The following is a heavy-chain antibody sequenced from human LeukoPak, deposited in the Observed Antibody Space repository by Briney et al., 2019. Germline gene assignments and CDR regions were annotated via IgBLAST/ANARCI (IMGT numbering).Heavy chain of an antibody. D-gene: IGHD2-2*01. CDR2: INPNSGGT. CDR3: ARGLGYCSSTSCYAGETTVNTFDY. CDR1: GYTFTGYY. Sequence: ASVKVSCKASGYTFTGYYMHWVRQAPGQGLESMGWINPNSGGTNYAQKFQGRVTMTSDTSISTAYMELSRLRSDDTAVYYCARGLGYCSSTSCYAGETTVNTFDYWGQGTLVTVSS. V-gene: IGHV1-2*02. J-gene: IGHJ4*02.